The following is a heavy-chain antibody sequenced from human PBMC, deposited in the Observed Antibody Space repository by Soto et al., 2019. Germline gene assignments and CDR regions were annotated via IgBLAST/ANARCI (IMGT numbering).Heavy chain of an antibody. CDR3: ARRVSTVLNHNYYGLDV. CDR2: IYYSGST. J-gene: IGHJ6*02. CDR1: GDSISSGSYY. V-gene: IGHV4-39*01. Sequence: QPQLQESGPGLVKPSETLSLTCTVSGDSISSGSYYWGWIRQPPGKGLEWIGSIYYSGSTYYNPSLKSRVTISVDTSKTQFSLTLTSVTAADTAVYYCARRVSTVLNHNYYGLDVWGQGTTVTVSS. D-gene: IGHD4-17*01.